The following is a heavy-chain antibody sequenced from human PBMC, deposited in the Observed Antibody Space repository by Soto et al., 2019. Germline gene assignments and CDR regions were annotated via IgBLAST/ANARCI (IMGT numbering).Heavy chain of an antibody. Sequence: QVQLVESGGGVVQPGRSLRLSCAASGFTFSSYGMHWVRQAPGKGLEWVAVIWYDGSNKYYADSVKGRFTISRDNSKNTLYLQMNSLRAEDTAVYYCARSDQWLVRFSDYWGQGTLVTVSS. V-gene: IGHV3-33*01. CDR1: GFTFSSYG. J-gene: IGHJ4*02. D-gene: IGHD6-19*01. CDR3: ARSDQWLVRFSDY. CDR2: IWYDGSNK.